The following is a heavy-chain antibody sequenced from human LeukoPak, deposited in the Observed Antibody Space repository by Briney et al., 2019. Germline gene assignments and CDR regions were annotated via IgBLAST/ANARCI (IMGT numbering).Heavy chain of an antibody. CDR1: GYTFTGYY. D-gene: IGHD6-13*01. Sequence: ASVKVSCKASGYTFTGYYMHWVRQAPRQGLEWMGRINPNSGGTNYAQKFQGRVTMTRDTSISTAYMELSRLRSDDTAVYYCARDATYSSSWYTNWFDPWGQGTLVTVSS. V-gene: IGHV1-2*06. CDR2: INPNSGGT. CDR3: ARDATYSSSWYTNWFDP. J-gene: IGHJ5*02.